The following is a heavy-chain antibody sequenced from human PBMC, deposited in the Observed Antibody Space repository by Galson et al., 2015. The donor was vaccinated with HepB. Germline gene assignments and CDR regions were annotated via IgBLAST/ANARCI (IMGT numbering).Heavy chain of an antibody. CDR2: FDPEDGET. J-gene: IGHJ6*03. CDR1: GYTLTELS. CDR3: ATCSLGPAAYNYYYYYMDV. Sequence: SVKVSCKVSGYTLTELSMHWVRQAPGKGLEWMGGFDPEDGETIYAQKFQGRVTMTEDTSTDTAYMELSSLRSEDTAVYYCATCSLGPAAYNYYYYYMDVWGKGTTVTASS. V-gene: IGHV1-24*01. D-gene: IGHD2-2*01.